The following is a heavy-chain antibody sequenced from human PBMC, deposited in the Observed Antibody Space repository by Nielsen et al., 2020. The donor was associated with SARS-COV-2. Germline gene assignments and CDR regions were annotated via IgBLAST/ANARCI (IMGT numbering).Heavy chain of an antibody. V-gene: IGHV5-10-1*01. CDR3: ARQNCTNGVCYPY. J-gene: IGHJ4*02. CDR1: GYSFTSYW. D-gene: IGHD2-8*01. CDR2: IDPSDSYT. Sequence: GGSLRLSCKGSGYSFTSYWISWVRQMPGKGLEWMGRIDPSDSYTNYSPSFQGHVTISADKSISTAYLQWSSLKASDTAMYYCARQNCTNGVCYPYWGQGTLVTVSS.